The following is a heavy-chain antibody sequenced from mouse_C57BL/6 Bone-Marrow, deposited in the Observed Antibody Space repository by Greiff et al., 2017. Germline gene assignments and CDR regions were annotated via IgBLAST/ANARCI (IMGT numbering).Heavy chain of an antibody. V-gene: IGHV1-69*01. CDR2: IDPSDSYT. J-gene: IGHJ1*03. Sequence: QVQLQQSGAELVMPGASVKLSCKASGYTFTSYWMHWVKQRPGQGLEWIGEIDPSDSYTNYNQKFKGKSTLTVDKSSSTAYMQLSSLTSEDSAVYYCARYQITTVVDWYFDVWGTGTTVTASS. CDR1: GYTFTSYW. D-gene: IGHD1-1*01. CDR3: ARYQITTVVDWYFDV.